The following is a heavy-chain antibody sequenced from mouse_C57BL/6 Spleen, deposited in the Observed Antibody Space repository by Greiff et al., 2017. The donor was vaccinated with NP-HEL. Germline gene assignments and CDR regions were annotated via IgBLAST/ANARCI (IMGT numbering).Heavy chain of an antibody. CDR3: ARWGGMHWYFDV. Sequence: QVQLQQPGAELVKPGASVKLSCKASGYTFTSYWMQWVKQRPGQGLEWIGEIDPSDSYTNYNQKFKGKATLTVDTSSSTAYMQLSSLTSEDSAVYYCARWGGMHWYFDVWGTGTTVTVSS. J-gene: IGHJ1*03. V-gene: IGHV1-50*01. CDR1: GYTFTSYW. D-gene: IGHD1-1*02. CDR2: IDPSDSYT.